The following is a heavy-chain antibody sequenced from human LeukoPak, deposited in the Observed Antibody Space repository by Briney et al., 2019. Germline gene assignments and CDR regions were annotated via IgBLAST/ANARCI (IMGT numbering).Heavy chain of an antibody. J-gene: IGHJ6*02. D-gene: IGHD3-10*01. CDR3: ARGLTMVRGVIRRFDYYYGMDV. V-gene: IGHV3-48*02. CDR2: IISSSSTI. Sequence: GGSLRLSCAASGFTFSSYSMNWVRQSPGKGVVGVTYIISSSSTIYYAVSVRVRFTIPRDNAKNSLYLQMNSLRDEDTAVYYCARGLTMVRGVIRRFDYYYGMDVWGQGTTVTVSS. CDR1: GFTFSSYS.